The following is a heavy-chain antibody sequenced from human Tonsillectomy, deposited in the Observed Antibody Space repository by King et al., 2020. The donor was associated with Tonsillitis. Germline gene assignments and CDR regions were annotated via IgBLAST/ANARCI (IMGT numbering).Heavy chain of an antibody. CDR1: GGSISGNH. Sequence: QLQESGPGLVKPSETLSLTCTVSGGSISGNHWNWIRQTPGKGLEWIGYILHSGSTNYNPSLKSRVTISVDTSKNQFSLQLHSMTAADTALYSCAKDIPEGRHCFDPWGQGILVIVSS. J-gene: IGHJ5*02. D-gene: IGHD2-15*01. V-gene: IGHV4-59*01. CDR2: ILHSGST. CDR3: AKDIPEGRHCFDP.